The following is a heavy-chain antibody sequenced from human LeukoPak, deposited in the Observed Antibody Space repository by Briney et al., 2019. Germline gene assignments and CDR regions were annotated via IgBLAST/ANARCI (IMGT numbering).Heavy chain of an antibody. CDR1: GGSFSGYY. V-gene: IGHV4-34*01. J-gene: IGHJ5*02. CDR2: INHSGST. CDR3: AREYGDDNWFDP. Sequence: SETLSLTCAVYGGSFSGYYWSWIRQPPGKGLGWIGEINHSGSTNYNPSLKSRVTISVDTSKNQFSLKLSSVTAADTAVYYCAREYGDDNWFDPWGQGTLVTVSS. D-gene: IGHD2-21*02.